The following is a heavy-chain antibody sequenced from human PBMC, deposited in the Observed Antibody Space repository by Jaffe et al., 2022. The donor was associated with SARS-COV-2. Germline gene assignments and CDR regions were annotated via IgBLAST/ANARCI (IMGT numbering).Heavy chain of an antibody. V-gene: IGHV1-2*02. CDR3: AVYGDYGSGYFDY. J-gene: IGHJ4*02. CDR2: INPNSGGT. Sequence: QVQLVQSGAEVKKPGASVKVSCKASGYTFTGYYMHWVRQAPGQGLEWMGWINPNSGGTNYAQKFQGRVTMTRDTSISTAYMDLTRLTSADTAVYYCAVYGDYGSGYFDYWGQGTLVTVSS. D-gene: IGHD4-17*01. CDR1: GYTFTGYY.